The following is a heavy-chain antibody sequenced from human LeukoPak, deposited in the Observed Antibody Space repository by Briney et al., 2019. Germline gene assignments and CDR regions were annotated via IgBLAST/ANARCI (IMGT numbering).Heavy chain of an antibody. CDR3: ARDLNPSIVVVPAARKGYMDV. D-gene: IGHD2-2*01. V-gene: IGHV3-21*01. Sequence: PGGSLRLSCAASGFTFSSYSMNWVRQAPGKGLEWVSSISSSSSYIYYADSVKGRFTISRDNAKNSLYLQMNSLRAEDTAVYYCARDLNPSIVVVPAARKGYMDVWGKGTTVTVSS. CDR2: ISSSSSYI. J-gene: IGHJ6*03. CDR1: GFTFSSYS.